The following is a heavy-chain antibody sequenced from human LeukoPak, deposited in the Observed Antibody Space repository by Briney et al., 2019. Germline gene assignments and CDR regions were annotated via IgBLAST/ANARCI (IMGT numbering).Heavy chain of an antibody. CDR3: TRDTPVVAAIGAH. V-gene: IGHV3-7*01. CDR2: IRQDGSEK. J-gene: IGHJ4*02. Sequence: PGGSLRLSCAASGFTFSSHWMSWVRQAPGKGLEWVAHIRQDGSEKYYLDSVKGRFTISRDNAKNPLYLQMNSLRAEDTAVYYCTRDTPVVAAIGAHWGQGTLVTVSS. D-gene: IGHD2-15*01. CDR1: GFTFSSHW.